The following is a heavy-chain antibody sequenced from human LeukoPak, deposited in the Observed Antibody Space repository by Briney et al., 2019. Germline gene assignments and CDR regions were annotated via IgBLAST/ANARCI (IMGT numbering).Heavy chain of an antibody. D-gene: IGHD2-2*01. CDR1: GFTFSSYS. CDR2: ISSSSSSI. CDR3: ARIWVAVLPADGMDV. V-gene: IGHV3-48*04. J-gene: IGHJ6*02. Sequence: GGSLRLSCAASGFTFSSYSMNWVRQAPGKGLEWVSYISSSSSSIYYTDSVKGRFTISRDNAKNSLYLRMNSLRAEDTGVYYCARIWVAVLPADGMDVWGLGTTVTVSS.